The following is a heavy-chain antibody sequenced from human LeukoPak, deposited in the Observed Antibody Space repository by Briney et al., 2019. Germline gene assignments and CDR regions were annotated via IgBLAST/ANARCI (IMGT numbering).Heavy chain of an antibody. D-gene: IGHD2-15*01. CDR1: GGSFSGYY. CDR2: INHSGST. Sequence: SETLSLTCAVYGGSFSGYYWSWIRQPPGKGLEWIGEINHSGSTNYNPSLKSRVTISVDTSKNQFSLKLSFVTAADTAVYYCARGGEVVVVAATCLVYFDYWGQGTLVTVSS. V-gene: IGHV4-34*01. J-gene: IGHJ4*02. CDR3: ARGGEVVVVAATCLVYFDY.